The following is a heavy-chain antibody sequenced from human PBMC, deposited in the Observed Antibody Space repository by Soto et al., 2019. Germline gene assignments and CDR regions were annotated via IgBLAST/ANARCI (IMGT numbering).Heavy chain of an antibody. CDR2: ISMSGNSM. Sequence: QVQLLEPGGGLVKPGGSLRLSCEASGFTFSDYYMAWIRQAPGEGPEWISYISMSGNSMYYADSVKGRFTISRDNARNSMYLQMNSLRAEDTAMYYCARINYGSGTSWFDPWGQGALVTVSS. CDR1: GFTFSDYY. J-gene: IGHJ5*02. V-gene: IGHV3-11*01. D-gene: IGHD3-10*01. CDR3: ARINYGSGTSWFDP.